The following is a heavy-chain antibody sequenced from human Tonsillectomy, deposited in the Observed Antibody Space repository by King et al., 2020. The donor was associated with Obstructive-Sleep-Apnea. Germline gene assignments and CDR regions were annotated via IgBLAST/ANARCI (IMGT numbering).Heavy chain of an antibody. CDR1: GFTFSSQA. J-gene: IGHJ4*02. D-gene: IGHD4-17*01. V-gene: IGHV3-23*04. CDR3: ATIYGDAFFDY. Sequence: VQLVESGGGLVQPGGSLRLSCAASGFTFSSQAMTWVRQAPGKGLEWVSALSGSGETTYYADSVKGRFTISRDNSKDTLFLHLNSLRADDTAVYYCATIYGDAFFDYGGQGTLVTVSS. CDR2: LSGSGETT.